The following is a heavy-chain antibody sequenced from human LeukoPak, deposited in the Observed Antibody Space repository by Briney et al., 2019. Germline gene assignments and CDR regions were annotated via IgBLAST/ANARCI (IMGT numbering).Heavy chain of an antibody. D-gene: IGHD1-1*01. CDR3: ARVREDPWNSAPHAFDI. Sequence: SETLSLTCAVYGGSFSGYYWSWIRQPPGKGLEWIGEINHSGSTYYNPSLKSRVTISVDTSKNQFSLKLSSVTAADTAVYYCARVREDPWNSAPHAFDIWGQGTMVTVSS. J-gene: IGHJ3*02. V-gene: IGHV4-34*01. CDR1: GGSFSGYY. CDR2: INHSGST.